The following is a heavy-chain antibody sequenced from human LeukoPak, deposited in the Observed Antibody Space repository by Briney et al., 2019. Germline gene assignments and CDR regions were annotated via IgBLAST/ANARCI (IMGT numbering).Heavy chain of an antibody. D-gene: IGHD3-16*01. J-gene: IGHJ5*02. CDR1: GGSMSHYY. V-gene: IGHV4-4*07. CDR2: IHTSGTT. Sequence: KPSETLSLTCSVSGGSMSHYYWSFIRQPAGKGLEWIVRIHTSGTTYFNPSLKSRVTMSVDTSKNQFSLRLASMTAADTAVYFCARGDYYDGGGRNWFDPWGQGTLVTVSS. CDR3: ARGDYYDGGGRNWFDP.